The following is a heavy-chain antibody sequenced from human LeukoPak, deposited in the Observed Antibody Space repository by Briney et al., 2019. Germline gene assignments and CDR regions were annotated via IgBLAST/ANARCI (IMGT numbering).Heavy chain of an antibody. V-gene: IGHV4-34*01. Sequence: SETLSLTCAGYGGSFSGYYWSWLRQPPGKGLEWIGEVNHSGSTNYNPSLKSRVTISVDTSKNHFSLKLSSVTAADTAVYYCARLGVVPAARSYYYYYGMDVWGQGTTVTVSS. CDR1: GGSFSGYY. CDR2: VNHSGST. D-gene: IGHD2-2*01. J-gene: IGHJ6*02. CDR3: ARLGVVPAARSYYYYYGMDV.